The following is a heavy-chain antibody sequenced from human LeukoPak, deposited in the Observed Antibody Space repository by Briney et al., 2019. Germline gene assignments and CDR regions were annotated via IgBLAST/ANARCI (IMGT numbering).Heavy chain of an antibody. Sequence: GGSLRLSCAASGFTFSDYYMSWARQAPGKGLAWVSVIHSGGSTYYADSVKGRFTISRDNSKNTLYLQMNSLRAEDTAVYYCARAYNWNLDYWGQGTLVTVSS. CDR1: GFTFSDYY. CDR3: ARAYNWNLDY. CDR2: IHSGGST. J-gene: IGHJ4*02. D-gene: IGHD1-20*01. V-gene: IGHV3-53*01.